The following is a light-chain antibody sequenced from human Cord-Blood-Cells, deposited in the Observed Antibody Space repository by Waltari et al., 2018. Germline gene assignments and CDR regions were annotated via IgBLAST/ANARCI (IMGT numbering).Light chain of an antibody. Sequence: SYELTQPPSVSVSPGQTASITCSGDKLGDNYACWYQQKPGQSPVLGIYQDSKRPSGIPERFSGSNSGNTATLTISGTQAMDEADYYCQAWDSSTWVFGGGTKLTVL. CDR2: QDS. CDR1: KLGDNY. V-gene: IGLV3-1*01. J-gene: IGLJ3*02. CDR3: QAWDSSTWV.